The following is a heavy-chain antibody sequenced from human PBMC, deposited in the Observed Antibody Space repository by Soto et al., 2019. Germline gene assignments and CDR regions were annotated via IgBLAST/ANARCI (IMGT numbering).Heavy chain of an antibody. V-gene: IGHV3-7*03. CDR2: IKYDAIET. J-gene: IGHJ4*02. CDR3: ARDLPSYHGPDSHYDRFDY. CDR1: GFTSHLHW. Sequence: GGSLRLSCVASGFTSHLHWMTWVPQAPGKGLEGVANIKYDAIETYYVDSVKGRFTIPSDNAKNSLYLQMNSLRAEDTAMYYCARDLPSYHGPDSHYDRFDYWGQGTPVTVSS. D-gene: IGHD3-16*01.